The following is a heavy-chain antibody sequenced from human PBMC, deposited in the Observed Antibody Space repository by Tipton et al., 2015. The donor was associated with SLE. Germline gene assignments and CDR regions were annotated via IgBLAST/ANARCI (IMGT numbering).Heavy chain of an antibody. CDR3: AGLYSYGYHDASDI. D-gene: IGHD5-18*01. CDR2: ISGSGGST. Sequence: SLRLSCAASGFTFSSYAMSWVRQAPGKGLEWVSSISGSGGSTYYADSVKGRFTISRDNSISTAYLQWSSLKASDTAMYYCAGLYSYGYHDASDIWGQGTMVIVSS. CDR1: GFTFSSYA. J-gene: IGHJ3*02. V-gene: IGHV3-23*01.